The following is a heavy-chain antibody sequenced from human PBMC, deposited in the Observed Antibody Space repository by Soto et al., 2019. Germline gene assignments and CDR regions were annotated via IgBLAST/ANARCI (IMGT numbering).Heavy chain of an antibody. J-gene: IGHJ4*02. CDR2: VFYRGNT. CDR1: GGSISRSPYY. D-gene: IGHD3-9*01. V-gene: IGHV4-39*01. Sequence: SETLSLTCIVSGGSISRSPYYWGWIRQTPGKGMERIASVFYRGNTFYNPSLQSRVNISIDTSKNQFTLSLSSVTAEDTAFYYCARGMAEEQIFYYFDGWGQGALVTFSS. CDR3: ARGMAEEQIFYYFDG.